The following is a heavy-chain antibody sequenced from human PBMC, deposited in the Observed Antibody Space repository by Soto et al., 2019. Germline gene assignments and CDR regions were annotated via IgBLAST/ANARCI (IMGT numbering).Heavy chain of an antibody. CDR2: IYHSGST. J-gene: IGHJ6*02. CDR3: ARVTADILTGYYGYYYYYGMDV. CDR1: GGSISSSNW. Sequence: SETLSLTCAVSGGSISSSNWWSWVRQPPGKGVEWIGEIYHSGSTNYSPSLKSRVTISVDKSKNQFSLKLSSVTAADTAVYYCARVTADILTGYYGYYYYYGMDVWGQGTTVTVSS. V-gene: IGHV4-4*02. D-gene: IGHD3-9*01.